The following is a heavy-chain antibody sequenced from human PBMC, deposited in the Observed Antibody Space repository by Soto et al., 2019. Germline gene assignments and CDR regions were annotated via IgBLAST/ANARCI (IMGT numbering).Heavy chain of an antibody. V-gene: IGHV4-59*08. Sequence: QVQLQESGPGLVKPSETLSLTCTVSGGSIRSYYWSWIRQPPGKGLEWIGYIYYSGSTNYNPSLKSRVTISVETSKNQISLKLSSVTAADTAVYYCARHGIFGDGDYYFDYWGQGTLVTVSS. D-gene: IGHD3-10*02. CDR2: IYYSGST. CDR1: GGSIRSYY. CDR3: ARHGIFGDGDYYFDY. J-gene: IGHJ4*02.